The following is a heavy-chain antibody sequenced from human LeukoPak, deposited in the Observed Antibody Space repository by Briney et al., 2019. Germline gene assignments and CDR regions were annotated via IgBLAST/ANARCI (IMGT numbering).Heavy chain of an antibody. V-gene: IGHV3-33*06. CDR3: AKDSSYYYLDY. D-gene: IGHD3-22*01. CDR1: GFTFSDYG. J-gene: IGHJ4*02. Sequence: GGSLRLSCAASGFTFSDYGMYWVRQAPGKGLEWVAVIWYDGSKKYHADSVKGRFTISRDNSKNPLYLQMDSLRAEASAVYYCAKDSSYYYLDYWGQGTLVTVSS. CDR2: IWYDGSKK.